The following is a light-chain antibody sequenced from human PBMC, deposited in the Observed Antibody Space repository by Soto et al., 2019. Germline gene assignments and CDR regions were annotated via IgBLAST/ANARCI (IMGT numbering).Light chain of an antibody. CDR3: QSYDSSLRGV. CDR2: GNS. CDR1: SSNIGAGYD. V-gene: IGLV1-40*01. Sequence: QPVLTQPPSVSGAPGQRVTISCTGSSSNIGAGYDVHWYQQLPGTAPKLLIYGNSNRPSGVPDRFSGSKSGTSASLAITGLQAEDEADYYCQSYDSSLRGVFGGGTKLTGL. J-gene: IGLJ3*02.